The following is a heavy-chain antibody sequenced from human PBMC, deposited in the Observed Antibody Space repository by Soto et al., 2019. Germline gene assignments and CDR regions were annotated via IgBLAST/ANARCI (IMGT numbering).Heavy chain of an antibody. CDR3: VKVNCYKGNWGFDP. D-gene: IGHD7-27*01. CDR1: GFTFDNYV. Sequence: EVHLVEFGGGLVQPGRSLRLSCAASGFTFDNYVMTWVRQAPGKGLEWVSGISWNSATIDYADSVKGRFTIARDNAKNSLYLQMNSLKPEDTAMYDWVKVNCYKGNWGFDPWGQGTPVTVSS. CDR2: ISWNSATI. J-gene: IGHJ5*02. V-gene: IGHV3-9*01.